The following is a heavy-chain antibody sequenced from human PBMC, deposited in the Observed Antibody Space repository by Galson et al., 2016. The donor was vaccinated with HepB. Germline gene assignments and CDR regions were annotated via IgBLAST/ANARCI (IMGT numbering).Heavy chain of an antibody. CDR1: GYTFTNYY. V-gene: IGHV1-46*01. CDR3: ARDRGGSTYALGAYYFDS. Sequence: SVKVSCKASGYTFTNYYMHWVRQAPGQGPEWMGIFNPRSGSTTYAHKFQGRVTMTRDTSTSTVYMEMTSLTSEDTAVYYCARDRGGSTYALGAYYFDSWGQGTLVTVSS. J-gene: IGHJ4*02. CDR2: FNPRSGST. D-gene: IGHD1-26*01.